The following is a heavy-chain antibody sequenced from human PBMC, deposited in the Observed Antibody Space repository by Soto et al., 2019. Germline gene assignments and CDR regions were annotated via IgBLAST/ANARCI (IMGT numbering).Heavy chain of an antibody. CDR2: INSDGSST. CDR1: GFTFSSYW. CDR3: VRTSLVVAAATREDY. V-gene: IGHV3-74*01. Sequence: EVQLVESGGGLVQPGESLRLYCAASGFTFSSYWMHWVRQAPGKGLVWVSRINSDGSSTSYAGSVKGRFTISRDNAKNTLYLQMNSLRAEDTAVYYCVRTSLVVAAATREDYWGQGNLVTVSS. D-gene: IGHD2-15*01. J-gene: IGHJ4*02.